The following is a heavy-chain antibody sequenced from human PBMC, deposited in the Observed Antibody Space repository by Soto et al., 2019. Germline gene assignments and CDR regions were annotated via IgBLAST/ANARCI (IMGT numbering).Heavy chain of an antibody. J-gene: IGHJ4*02. D-gene: IGHD3-16*01. V-gene: IGHV2-5*02. Sequence: QITLKESGPTLVKLTQTLTLTCSFSGFSLSTSGVGVGWIRQPPGEALEWLALIYWDDDKRYSPSLKSRLTITKDTSKNQVVLTMTNLDPVDTATYYCAHVSYPANRLTYWGQGTLVTVSS. CDR2: IYWDDDK. CDR3: AHVSYPANRLTY. CDR1: GFSLSTSGVG.